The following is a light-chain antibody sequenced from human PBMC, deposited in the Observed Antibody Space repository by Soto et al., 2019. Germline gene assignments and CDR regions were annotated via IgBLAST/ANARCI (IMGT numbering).Light chain of an antibody. V-gene: IGKV1-5*03. CDR3: HQYDVSST. CDR2: KAS. Sequence: DIQMTQSPSTLSASVGDRVTLTCRASQSISNWLAWYQQKPGKAPKLLIYKASSLESGVPSRFSGSGSGTEFTLTISSLQPDDFATYYCHQYDVSSTFGQGTKVEIK. J-gene: IGKJ1*01. CDR1: QSISNW.